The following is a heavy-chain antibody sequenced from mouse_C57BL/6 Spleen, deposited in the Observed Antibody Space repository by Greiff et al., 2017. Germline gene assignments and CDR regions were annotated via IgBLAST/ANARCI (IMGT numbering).Heavy chain of an antibody. CDR3: ARGGYGSSDWYFDV. V-gene: IGHV5-4*03. D-gene: IGHD1-1*01. CDR1: GFTFSSYA. Sequence: EVMLVESGGGLVKPGGSLKLSCAASGFTFSSYAMSWVRQTPEKRLEWVATISDGGSYTYYPDNVKGRVTLSRDTAKNHLYLQMIHLNSEATAMYYGARGGYGSSDWYFDVWGTGTTVTVSS. CDR2: ISDGGSYT. J-gene: IGHJ1*03.